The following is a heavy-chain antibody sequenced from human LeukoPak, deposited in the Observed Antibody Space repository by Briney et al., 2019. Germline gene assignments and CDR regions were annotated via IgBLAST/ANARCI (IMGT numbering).Heavy chain of an antibody. V-gene: IGHV1-2*02. CDR2: INPNSCGT. Sequence: EASVKLSCKASGYTFTGYYMHWVRQAPGQGLEWMGWINPNSCGTNYAQKFQGRVTMTRDTSISTAYMELSRLRSDDTAVYYCARDGIGSHGWVDYWGQGTLVTVSS. D-gene: IGHD1-26*01. J-gene: IGHJ4*02. CDR3: ARDGIGSHGWVDY. CDR1: GYTFTGYY.